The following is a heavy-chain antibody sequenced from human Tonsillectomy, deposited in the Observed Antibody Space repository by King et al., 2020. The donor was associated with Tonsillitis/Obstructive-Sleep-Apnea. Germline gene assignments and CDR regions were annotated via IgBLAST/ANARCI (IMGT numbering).Heavy chain of an antibody. Sequence: VQLVESGGGLVQSGGSLRLSCAASGFTFSFYWMSWVRQAPGKGLEWVANIKQDGSEKHYVDSGKGRFTISRDNGKNSLYLQLNSLRGEDTAVYYCAREGGHGQGFDYWGQGTLVTVSS. J-gene: IGHJ4*02. V-gene: IGHV3-7*01. CDR1: GFTFSFYW. CDR2: IKQDGSEK. CDR3: AREGGHGQGFDY. D-gene: IGHD3-16*01.